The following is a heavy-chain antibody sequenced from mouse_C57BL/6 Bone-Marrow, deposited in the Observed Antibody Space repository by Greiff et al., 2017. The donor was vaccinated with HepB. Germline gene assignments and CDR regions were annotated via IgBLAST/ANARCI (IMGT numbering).Heavy chain of an antibody. Sequence: QVQLQQPGAELVKPGASVKMSCKASGYTFTSYWITWVKQRPGQGLEWIGDIYPGSGSTNYNEKFKNKATLTVDKSSSTAYMQLSSLTSEDAAVYYCSRYGDYPYYYAMDYWGQGTSVTVSS. CDR3: SRYGDYPYYYAMDY. J-gene: IGHJ4*01. V-gene: IGHV1-55*01. D-gene: IGHD2-13*01. CDR2: IYPGSGST. CDR1: GYTFTSYW.